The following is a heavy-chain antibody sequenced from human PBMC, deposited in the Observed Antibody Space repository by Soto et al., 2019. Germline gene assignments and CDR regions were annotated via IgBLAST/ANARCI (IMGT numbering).Heavy chain of an antibody. CDR1: EFSFSSYA. CDR2: ISFDGNII. D-gene: IGHD3-9*01. Sequence: GGSLRLSCAASEFSFSSYAMHWIRQAPGKGLEWVAVISFDGNIIQYADSVKGRFIISRDNSKNTLSLQMNSLTGEDTAVYYCARNFDTSTYYFDYWGQGTLVTVSS. J-gene: IGHJ4*02. V-gene: IGHV3-30-3*01. CDR3: ARNFDTSTYYFDY.